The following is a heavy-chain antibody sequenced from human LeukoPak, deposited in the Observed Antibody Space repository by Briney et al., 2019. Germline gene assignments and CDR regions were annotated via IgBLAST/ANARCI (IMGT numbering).Heavy chain of an antibody. V-gene: IGHV4-59*01. D-gene: IGHD1-26*01. CDR3: ARDPPMGEDS. CDR1: GDSISPYY. J-gene: IGHJ4*02. CDR2: IYYTGST. Sequence: SETLSLTCTVSGDSISPYYWNWIRQPPGKGLEWIGYIYYTGSTHYNPSLKSRVTISVDTSKNQFSLQLSSVTAADTAVYYCARDPPMGEDSWGRGTLVTVSS.